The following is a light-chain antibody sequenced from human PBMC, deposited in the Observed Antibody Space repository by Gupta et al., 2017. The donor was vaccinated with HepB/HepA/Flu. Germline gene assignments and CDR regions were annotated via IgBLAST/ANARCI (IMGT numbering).Light chain of an antibody. J-gene: IGKJ4*01. Sequence: EIQMTQSPSTLSASVGDRVTIISRASQSMSDRLAWYQQKQGKAPMLLIYKASSLESGVPSRFSGSGSGTEFTLNISSLQPDDFATYYCHQYSSYSLTFGGGTKVDIK. CDR2: KAS. CDR3: HQYSSYSLT. CDR1: QSMSDR. V-gene: IGKV1-5*03.